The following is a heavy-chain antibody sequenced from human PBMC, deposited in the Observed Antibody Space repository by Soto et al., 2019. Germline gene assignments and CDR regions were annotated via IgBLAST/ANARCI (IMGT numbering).Heavy chain of an antibody. D-gene: IGHD3-9*01. CDR2: INHSGST. J-gene: IGHJ5*02. CDR1: GGSFSGYY. CDR3: ARSVRYYDILTGYKYWFDP. V-gene: IGHV4-34*01. Sequence: QVQLQQWGAGLLKPSETLSLTCAVYGGSFSGYYWSWIRQPPGKGLEWIGEINHSGSTNYNPSLKSRVTISVDTSKNQFSLKLSSVTAADTAVYYCARSVRYYDILTGYKYWFDPWGQGTLVTVSS.